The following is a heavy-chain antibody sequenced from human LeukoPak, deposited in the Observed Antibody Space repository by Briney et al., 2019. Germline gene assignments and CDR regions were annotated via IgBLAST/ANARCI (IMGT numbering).Heavy chain of an antibody. J-gene: IGHJ4*02. Sequence: PGGSLSLSCAASGFPFSSYGLHWARQAPGRGLEWVAFIRYDGNNKYYADSVKGRFTISRDNSKNTLYLQMNSLRTEDTAVYYCAKGTVGAYEIDYWGQGTLVTVSS. CDR2: IRYDGNNK. D-gene: IGHD1-26*01. CDR1: GFPFSSYG. V-gene: IGHV3-30*02. CDR3: AKGTVGAYEIDY.